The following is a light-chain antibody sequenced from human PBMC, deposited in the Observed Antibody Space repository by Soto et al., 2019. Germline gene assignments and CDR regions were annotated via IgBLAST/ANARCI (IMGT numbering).Light chain of an antibody. J-gene: IGKJ1*01. Sequence: DIQMTQSPSTLSASVGDRVTITCRASQSISSWLAWYQQKPGKAPKLLIYKASSLESGVPSRFSGSGSRTEFTLTISSLKPDNFVTYYCQQYNSYSRTFGQGTKVEIK. V-gene: IGKV1-5*03. CDR1: QSISSW. CDR2: KAS. CDR3: QQYNSYSRT.